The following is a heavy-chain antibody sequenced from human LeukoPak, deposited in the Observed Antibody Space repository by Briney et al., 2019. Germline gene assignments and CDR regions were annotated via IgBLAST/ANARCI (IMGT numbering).Heavy chain of an antibody. J-gene: IGHJ4*02. CDR3: ARDSSSELLWFGELLSFDY. CDR2: INPNSGGT. V-gene: IGHV1-2*06. CDR1: GYTFTGYY. Sequence: SVKVSCKASGYTFTGYYMHWVRQAPGQGLEWMGRINPNSGGTNYAQKFQGRVTMTRDTSISTAYMELSRLRSDDTAVYYCARDSSSELLWFGELLSFDYWGQGTLVTVSS. D-gene: IGHD3-10*01.